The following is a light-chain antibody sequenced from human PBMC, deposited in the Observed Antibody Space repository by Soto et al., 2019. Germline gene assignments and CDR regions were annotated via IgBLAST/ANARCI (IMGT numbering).Light chain of an antibody. CDR1: SGSVSTTYY. CDR3: VLYMGSGISL. V-gene: IGLV8-61*01. J-gene: IGLJ3*02. Sequence: QAVVTQEPSFSVSPGGTVTLTCGLNSGSVSTTYYPSWYQQTPGQAPRTLIYNTNTRSSGVPDRFSGSILGDKAALTITGARADDESTYYCVLYMGSGISLFGGGTQLTVL. CDR2: NTN.